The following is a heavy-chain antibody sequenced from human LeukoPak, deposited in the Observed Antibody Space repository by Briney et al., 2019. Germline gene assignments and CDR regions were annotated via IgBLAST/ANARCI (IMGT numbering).Heavy chain of an antibody. CDR2: IYYSGST. J-gene: IGHJ5*02. CDR3: ASLGSMQVNWFDP. V-gene: IGHV4-59*01. CDR1: GGSISSYY. Sequence: PSETLSLTCTVSGGSISSYYWSWIRQPPGKGLEWIGYIYYSGSTNYNPSLKSRVTISVDTSKNQFSLKLSSVTAADTAVYYCASLGSMQVNWFDPWGQGTLVTVSS.